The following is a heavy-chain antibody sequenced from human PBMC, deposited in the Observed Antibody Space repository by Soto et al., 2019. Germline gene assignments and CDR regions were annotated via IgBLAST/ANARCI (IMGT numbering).Heavy chain of an antibody. CDR2: INLLETT. J-gene: IGHJ4*02. V-gene: IGHV4-30-2*01. CDR1: GASITFGGYS. Sequence: SETLSLTCTVSGASITFGGYSWSWIRQTPGKGLEWIGYINLLETTFYNPSFESRLTLSIDRAKNQFSLKLHSMSAADRAVYFCARGGGSDSFDYWGQGSLVTVSS. D-gene: IGHD1-26*01. CDR3: ARGGGSDSFDY.